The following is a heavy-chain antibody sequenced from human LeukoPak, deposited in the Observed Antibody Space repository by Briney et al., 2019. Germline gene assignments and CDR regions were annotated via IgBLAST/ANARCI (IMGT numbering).Heavy chain of an antibody. D-gene: IGHD3-22*01. V-gene: IGHV3-23*01. CDR1: GFTFEKYA. CDR3: AKDTLVVVVPQFDC. CDR2: ISAWGDST. J-gene: IGHJ4*02. Sequence: QPGGSLRLSCVASGFTFEKYAMAWVRQVPGKGLEWVSTISAWGDSTNYADSVKGRFTVSRDNSKSTVYLQMNSLRAEDTAVYYCAKDTLVVVVPQFDCWGQGTLVTVSS.